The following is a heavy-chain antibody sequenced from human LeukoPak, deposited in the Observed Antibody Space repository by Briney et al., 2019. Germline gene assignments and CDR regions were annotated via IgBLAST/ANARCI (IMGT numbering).Heavy chain of an antibody. CDR2: ISVGGNNA. J-gene: IGHJ4*02. CDR1: AFTFSNYS. Sequence: GRSLTLSCAAYAFTFSNYSINWVRQAPGRGLEWVSAISVGGNNAYHADSGEGRFTLPRDNSKNTIYLQINSHRAEDPAAKYRLKPRSGGWFEPFDYWGQGTLVTVSS. D-gene: IGHD6-19*01. CDR3: LKPRSGGWFEPFDY. V-gene: IGHV3-23*01.